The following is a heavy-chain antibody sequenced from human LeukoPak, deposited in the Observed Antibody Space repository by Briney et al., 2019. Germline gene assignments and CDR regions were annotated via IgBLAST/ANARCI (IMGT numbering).Heavy chain of an antibody. J-gene: IGHJ4*02. CDR3: ARPGIAVAGTIH. Sequence: GESLKISCKGSGYSFTSYWISWVRQMPGKGPEWMGRIDPSDSYTNYSPSFQGHVTISADKSISTAYLQWSSLKASDTAMYYCARPGIAVAGTIHWGQGTLVTVSS. V-gene: IGHV5-10-1*01. CDR1: GYSFTSYW. D-gene: IGHD6-19*01. CDR2: IDPSDSYT.